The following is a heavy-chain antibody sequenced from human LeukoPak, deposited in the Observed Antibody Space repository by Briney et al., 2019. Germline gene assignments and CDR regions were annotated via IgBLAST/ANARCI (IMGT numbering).Heavy chain of an antibody. J-gene: IGHJ4*02. CDR3: ARSEYSYPQAHFDY. V-gene: IGHV1-69*05. Sequence: ASVKVSCKPSGGTFSSYATSWVRQAPGQRLEWVERIMPFFGSANYTHKYQGRLTITTDEYTSTAYMELSSLRSEDTAVYYCARSEYSYPQAHFDYWGQGTLVTVSS. CDR1: GGTFSSYA. D-gene: IGHD5-18*01. CDR2: IMPFFGSA.